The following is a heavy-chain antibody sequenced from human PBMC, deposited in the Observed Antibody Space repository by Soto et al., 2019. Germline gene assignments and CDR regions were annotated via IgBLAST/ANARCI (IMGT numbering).Heavy chain of an antibody. CDR1: GFSFSSYW. CDR3: ARVAVTTYYFDY. D-gene: IGHD4-17*01. CDR2: INPDGSRT. Sequence: EVQLVESGGGLVQPGGSLRLSCAASGFSFSSYWMHWVRQAPGKGLVWVSRINPDGSRTSYADSVKGRFTISRDNAKNTLYLQMNSLRAEDTAVYYCARVAVTTYYFDYWGQGTLVTVSS. V-gene: IGHV3-74*01. J-gene: IGHJ4*02.